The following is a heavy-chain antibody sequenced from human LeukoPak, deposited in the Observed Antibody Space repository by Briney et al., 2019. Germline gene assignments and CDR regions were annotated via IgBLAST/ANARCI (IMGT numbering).Heavy chain of an antibody. V-gene: IGHV3-48*01. CDR2: ISSSSSTI. CDR3: ARLDWSNAFDI. Sequence: GGSLGLSCAASGFTFSSYEMNWVRQAPGKGLEWVSYISSSSSTIYYADSVKGRFTISRDNAKNSLYLQMNSLRAEDTAVYYCARLDWSNAFDIWGQGTMVTVSS. D-gene: IGHD3/OR15-3a*01. J-gene: IGHJ3*02. CDR1: GFTFSSYE.